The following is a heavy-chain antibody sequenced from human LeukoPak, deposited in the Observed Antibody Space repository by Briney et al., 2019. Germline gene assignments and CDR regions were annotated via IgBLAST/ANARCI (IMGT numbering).Heavy chain of an antibody. Sequence: SETLSLTCTVSGGSISSSSYYWGWIRQPPGKGLEWIGSIYYSGSTYYNPSLKSRVTISVDTSKNQFSLRMSSVTAADTAVYYCAREPILYCDSGDWDMDFWGKGTTVTVSS. D-gene: IGHD3-22*01. V-gene: IGHV4-39*07. J-gene: IGHJ6*03. CDR2: IYYSGST. CDR1: GGSISSSSYY. CDR3: AREPILYCDSGDWDMDF.